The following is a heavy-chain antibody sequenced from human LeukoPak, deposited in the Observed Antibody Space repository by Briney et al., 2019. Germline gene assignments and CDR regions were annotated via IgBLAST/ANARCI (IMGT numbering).Heavy chain of an antibody. Sequence: EGSLRLSCAASGFTFSSYWMHWVRQAPGKGLVWVSRINSDGSSTSYADSVKGRFTISRDNAKNTLYLQMNSLRAEDTAVYYCARSGSYYVWYFDLWGRGTLVTVSS. CDR3: ARSGSYYVWYFDL. CDR1: GFTFSSYW. V-gene: IGHV3-74*01. D-gene: IGHD1-26*01. J-gene: IGHJ2*01. CDR2: INSDGSST.